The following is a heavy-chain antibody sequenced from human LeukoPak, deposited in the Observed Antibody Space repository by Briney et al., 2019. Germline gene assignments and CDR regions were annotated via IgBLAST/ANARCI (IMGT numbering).Heavy chain of an antibody. J-gene: IGHJ4*02. Sequence: GASVKVSCKASGYTFTSYDINWVRQATGQGLEWMGWMNPNSGNTGYAQKFQGRVTMTRNTSISTAYMELSRLRSDDTAVYYCARPHLDPYYFDYWGQGTLVTVSS. V-gene: IGHV1-8*01. CDR1: GYTFTSYD. CDR3: ARPHLDPYYFDY. CDR2: MNPNSGNT.